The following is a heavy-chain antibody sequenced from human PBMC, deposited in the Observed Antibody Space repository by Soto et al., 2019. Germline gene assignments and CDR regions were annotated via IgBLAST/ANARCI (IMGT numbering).Heavy chain of an antibody. D-gene: IGHD1-26*01. CDR1: GFTFSSYG. J-gene: IGHJ4*02. V-gene: IGHV3-33*01. CDR2: IWYDGSNK. Sequence: QVQLVESGGGVVQPGRSLRLSCAASGFTFSSYGMHWVRQAPGKGLEWVAVIWYDGSNKYYADSVKGRFTISRDNSKNTLYLQMNSLRAKDTGVYYCARVRGGNYDYFDYWGQGTLVTVSS. CDR3: ARVRGGNYDYFDY.